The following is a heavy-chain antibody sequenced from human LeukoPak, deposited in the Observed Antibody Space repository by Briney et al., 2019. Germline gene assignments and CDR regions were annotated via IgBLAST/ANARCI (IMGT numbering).Heavy chain of an antibody. CDR3: ARQNIVVVPAAHKMEFDY. CDR1: GGSISSYY. CDR2: IYYSGST. Sequence: SETLSLTCTVSGGSISSYYWSWIRQPPGKGLEWIGYIYYSGSTNYNPSLKSRVTTSVDTSKNQFSLKLSSVTAADTAVYYCARQNIVVVPAAHKMEFDYWGQGTLVTVSS. J-gene: IGHJ4*02. D-gene: IGHD2-2*01. V-gene: IGHV4-59*08.